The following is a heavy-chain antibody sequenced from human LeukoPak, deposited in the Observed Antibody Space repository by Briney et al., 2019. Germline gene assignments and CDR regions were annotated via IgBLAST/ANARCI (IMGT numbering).Heavy chain of an antibody. J-gene: IGHJ4*02. V-gene: IGHV4-34*01. Sequence: SETLSLTCAVYGGSFSGYYWSWIRQPPGKGLEWIGEIYHSGSTNYSPSLKSRVTISLDTSKNQFSLELSSVTAADTAVYYCARSGRSGSYSKYWGQGTLVTVSS. CDR1: GGSFSGYY. CDR2: IYHSGST. D-gene: IGHD1-26*01. CDR3: ARSGRSGSYSKY.